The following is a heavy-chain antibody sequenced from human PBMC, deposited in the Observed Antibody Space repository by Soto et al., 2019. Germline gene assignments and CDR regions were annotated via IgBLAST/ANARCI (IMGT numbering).Heavy chain of an antibody. D-gene: IGHD3-22*01. Sequence: PSETLSLTCTVSGGSISSGDYYWSWSRQPPGKGLEWIGYIYYSGSTYYNPSLKSRVTISVDTSKYQFSLKLSSVTAADTAVYYCARESLSPYYYDSSGYYSAFDIWGQGTMVTVSS. CDR2: IYYSGST. CDR3: ARESLSPYYYDSSGYYSAFDI. CDR1: GGSISSGDYY. V-gene: IGHV4-30-4*01. J-gene: IGHJ3*02.